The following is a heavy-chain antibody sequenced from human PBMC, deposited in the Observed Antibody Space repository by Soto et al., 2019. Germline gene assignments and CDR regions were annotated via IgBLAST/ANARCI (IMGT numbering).Heavy chain of an antibody. J-gene: IGHJ6*03. D-gene: IGHD6-13*01. V-gene: IGHV4-39*01. CDR2: IYYSGST. Sequence: SETLSLTCTVSGGSISSSSYYWGWIRQPPGKGLEWIGSIYYSGSTYYNPSLKSRVTISVDTSKNQFSLKLSSVTAADTAVYYCARLEGIAAAGWDYLGYMDVWGKGTTVTVSS. CDR1: GGSISSSSYY. CDR3: ARLEGIAAAGWDYLGYMDV.